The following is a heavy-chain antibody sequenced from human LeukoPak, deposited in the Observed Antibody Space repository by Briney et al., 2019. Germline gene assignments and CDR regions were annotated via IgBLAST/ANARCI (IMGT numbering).Heavy chain of an antibody. CDR3: AQDIPIEEVPLLGPGF. CDR1: GFTVSSNY. D-gene: IGHD2/OR15-2a*01. CDR2: IYSGGST. V-gene: IGHV3-53*01. J-gene: IGHJ4*02. Sequence: GGSLRLSCAASGFTVSSNYMSWVRQAPGKGLEWVSVIYSGGSTYYADSVKGRFTISRDNSKNTLYLQMNSLRAEDTAVYYCAQDIPIEEVPLLGPGFWGQGTLVTVSP.